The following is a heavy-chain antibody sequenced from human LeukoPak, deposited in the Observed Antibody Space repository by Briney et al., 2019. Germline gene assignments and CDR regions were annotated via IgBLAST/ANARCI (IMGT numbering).Heavy chain of an antibody. J-gene: IGHJ6*02. CDR2: ISSSGSTI. CDR3: ARVLRGETLNYYNYGMYG. CDR1: GFTFSDYY. D-gene: IGHD3-10*01. Sequence: GGSLRLSCAASGFTFSDYYMSWIRQAPGKGLEWVSYISSSGSTIYYADSVKGRFTISRDNAKNSLHLQMNSLRAGDTAMYYCARVLRGETLNYYNYGMYGWGQGTTVTVSS. V-gene: IGHV3-11*01.